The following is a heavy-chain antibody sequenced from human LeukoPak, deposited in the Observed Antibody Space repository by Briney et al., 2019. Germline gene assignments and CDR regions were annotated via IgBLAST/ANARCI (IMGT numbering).Heavy chain of an antibody. D-gene: IGHD6-19*01. V-gene: IGHV3-23*03. Sequence: GGSLRLSCAASGFTLRSYWMSWVRQAPGRGLEWVSVVYSGGSGTTYYADSVKGRFTVSRDNSKNTLYLQMNSLRAEDTAVYYCARGGYSSGWYRDWGQGTLVTVSS. CDR1: GFTLRSYW. CDR3: ARGGYSSGWYRD. J-gene: IGHJ4*02. CDR2: VYSGGSGTT.